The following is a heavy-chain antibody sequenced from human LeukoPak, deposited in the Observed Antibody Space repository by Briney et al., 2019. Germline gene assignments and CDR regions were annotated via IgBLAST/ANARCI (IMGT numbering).Heavy chain of an antibody. V-gene: IGHV4-59*11. D-gene: IGHD2-2*01. CDR3: AGTSIVVVPAVDDY. CDR2: GDHTGGT. J-gene: IGHJ4*02. CDR1: GGSISSHY. Sequence: SETLSLTCTVSGGSISSHYWSWIRQPPGKGLEWIGEGDHTGGTKYNPSLKSRVTISADSSKNQFSLKLSSVTAADTAVYYCAGTSIVVVPAVDDYWGQGTLVTVSS.